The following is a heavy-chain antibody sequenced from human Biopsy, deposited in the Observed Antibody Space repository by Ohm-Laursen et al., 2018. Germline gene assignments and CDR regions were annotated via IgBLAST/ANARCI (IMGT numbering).Heavy chain of an antibody. V-gene: IGHV1-69*04. CDR2: IIPILGTV. Sequence: SVKASCQASGDTFTTSAISWVRQVPGQGLDWMGRIIPILGTVDYGQNFQGRVTIRADTPTTFLELTSLRYDDTAVYYCASGDIGGIGLDVWGLGTTVTVSS. D-gene: IGHD3-10*01. CDR1: GDTFTTSA. CDR3: ASGDIGGIGLDV. J-gene: IGHJ6*02.